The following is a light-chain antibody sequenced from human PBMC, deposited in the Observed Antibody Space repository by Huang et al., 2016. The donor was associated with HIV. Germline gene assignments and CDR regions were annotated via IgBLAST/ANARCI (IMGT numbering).Light chain of an antibody. CDR2: KAS. CDR1: QPIRNW. CDR3: QQYDTLGT. Sequence: DIQMTQSPSTLSASVGDRVTITCRASQPIRNWLAWYQQKPGKAPKLLIYKASSLESGVPSRFSGSGRGTEFTLTISRLLPDDSASYYCQQYDTLGTFGQGTKVEIK. J-gene: IGKJ1*01. V-gene: IGKV1-5*03.